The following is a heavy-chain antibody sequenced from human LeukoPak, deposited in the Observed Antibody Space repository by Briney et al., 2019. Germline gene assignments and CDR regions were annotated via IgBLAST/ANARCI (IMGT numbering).Heavy chain of an antibody. Sequence: GGSLRLSCAASGFTFDDYAMHRVRQAPGKGLEWVSGISWNSGSIGYADSVKGRFTISRDNAKNSLYLQMNSLRAEDTALYYCAKDIGGSGYDLEFDYWGQGTLVTVSS. V-gene: IGHV3-9*01. CDR2: ISWNSGSI. D-gene: IGHD5-12*01. CDR1: GFTFDDYA. CDR3: AKDIGGSGYDLEFDY. J-gene: IGHJ4*02.